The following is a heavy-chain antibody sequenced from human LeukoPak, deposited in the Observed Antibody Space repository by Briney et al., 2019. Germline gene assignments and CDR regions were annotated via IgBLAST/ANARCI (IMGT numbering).Heavy chain of an antibody. Sequence: GGSLRLSCAASGLTFSSYGMHWVRQAPGKGLEWVAFIRYDGSNKYYADSVKGRFTISRDNSKNTLYLQMNSLRAEDTAVYYCAKDPRGWIQLFQHWGQGTLVTVSS. CDR1: GLTFSSYG. V-gene: IGHV3-30*02. D-gene: IGHD5-18*01. CDR3: AKDPRGWIQLFQH. J-gene: IGHJ1*01. CDR2: IRYDGSNK.